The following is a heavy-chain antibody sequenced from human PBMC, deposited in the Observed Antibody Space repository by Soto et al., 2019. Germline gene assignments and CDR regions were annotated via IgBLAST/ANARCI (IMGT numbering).Heavy chain of an antibody. CDR1: GFTFSSYS. J-gene: IGHJ3*02. D-gene: IGHD4-17*01. CDR2: ISSSSSTI. V-gene: IGHV3-48*02. CDR3: ARLDYGDYDLSDAFDI. Sequence: GGSLRLSCAASGFTFSSYSMNWVRQAPGKGLEWVSYISSSSSTIYYADSVKGRFTISRDNAKNSLYLQMNSLRDEDTAVYYCARLDYGDYDLSDAFDIWGQGTMVTVS.